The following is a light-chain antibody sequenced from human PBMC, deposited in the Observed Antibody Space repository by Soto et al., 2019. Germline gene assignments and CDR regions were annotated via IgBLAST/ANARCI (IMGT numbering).Light chain of an antibody. CDR1: SDYTTYA. V-gene: IGLV4-69*01. CDR2: INYDGTH. Sequence: QPVLTQSPSASGSLGASVKLTCTLSSDYTTYAIAWHQQQSEKGPRFLMKINYDGTHSKGDGFFDRFSGSSSGAERHLTISSLQSEDEADYYCQSLGTGIQVFGGGTKLTV. CDR3: QSLGTGIQV. J-gene: IGLJ3*02.